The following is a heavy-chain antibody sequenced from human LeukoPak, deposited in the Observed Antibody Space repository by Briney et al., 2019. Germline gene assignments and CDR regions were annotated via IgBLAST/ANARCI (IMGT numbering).Heavy chain of an antibody. V-gene: IGHV3-30-3*01. CDR2: ISYDGSNK. CDR3: ARDREYYYDSSGPDDAFDI. Sequence: AGGSLRLSCAASGFTFSSYAMHWVRQAPGKGLEWVAVISYDGSNKYYADSVKGRFTISRDNSKNTLYLQMNSLRAEDTAVYYCARDREYYYDSSGPDDAFDIWGQGTMVTVSS. J-gene: IGHJ3*02. CDR1: GFTFSSYA. D-gene: IGHD3-22*01.